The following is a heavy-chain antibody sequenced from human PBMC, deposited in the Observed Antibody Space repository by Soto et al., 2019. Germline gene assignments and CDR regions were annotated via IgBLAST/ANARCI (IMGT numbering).Heavy chain of an antibody. V-gene: IGHV4-39*01. CDR3: ARHGGVEVGYCSSTSCYAVPGGWFDP. CDR1: GGSISSSSYY. Sequence: SETLSLTCTVSGGSISSSSYYWGWIRQPPGKGLEWIGSIYYSGSTYYNPSLKSRVTISVDTSKNQFSLKLSSVTAADTAVYYCARHGGVEVGYCSSTSCYAVPGGWFDPWGQGTLVTVSS. D-gene: IGHD2-2*01. CDR2: IYYSGST. J-gene: IGHJ5*02.